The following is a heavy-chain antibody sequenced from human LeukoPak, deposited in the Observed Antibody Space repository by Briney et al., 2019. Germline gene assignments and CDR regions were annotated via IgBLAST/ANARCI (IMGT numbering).Heavy chain of an antibody. J-gene: IGHJ4*02. D-gene: IGHD6-6*01. CDR3: ARTAARRFDY. CDR1: GYTFPSYF. CDR2: INPTGGST. Sequence: ASVKVSCKASGYTFPSYFMHWVRQAPGQGLEWMGIINPTGGSTTYAQKFQGRVTMTRDTSTSTVYMELSSLRSDDTAVYYCARTAARRFDYWGQGTLVTASS. V-gene: IGHV1-46*01.